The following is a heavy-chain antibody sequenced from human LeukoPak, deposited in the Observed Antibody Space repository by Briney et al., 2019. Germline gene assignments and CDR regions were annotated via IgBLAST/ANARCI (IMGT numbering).Heavy chain of an antibody. CDR2: ITPNSGGT. CDR3: ARVVVVAATADY. V-gene: IGHV1-2*02. D-gene: IGHD2-15*01. J-gene: IGHJ4*02. CDR1: GYTFTGYY. Sequence: WASVKVSCKASGYTFTGYYMHWVRQAPGKGLAWMGWITPNSGGTNYAQKFQGRVTMTRDTSISTAYMELSRLRSDDTAVYCCARVVVVAATADYWGQGTLVTVSS.